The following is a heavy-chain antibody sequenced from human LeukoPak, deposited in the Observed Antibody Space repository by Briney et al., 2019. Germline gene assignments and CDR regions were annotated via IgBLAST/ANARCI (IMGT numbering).Heavy chain of an antibody. J-gene: IGHJ4*02. D-gene: IGHD2-8*01. CDR3: ARGSHYSNGNIYEDDFEY. CDR2: INQDGRVK. V-gene: IGHV3-7*01. CDR1: GFTFDKYW. Sequence: PGGSLRLSCAASGFTFDKYWRDGVRQAPGKGLEWVAQINQDGRVKQYVDSVKGRFTISRDNAKNLVSLQMSSLRAEDTAVYYCARGSHYSNGNIYEDDFEYWGQGPLVTVSS.